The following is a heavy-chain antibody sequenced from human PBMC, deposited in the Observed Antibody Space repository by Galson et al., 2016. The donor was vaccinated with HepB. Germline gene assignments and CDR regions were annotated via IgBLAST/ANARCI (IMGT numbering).Heavy chain of an antibody. Sequence: EPLSLTCTVSSGSISSDTWWSWVRQPPGKGLEWIGEITHGEYTNYNPSLRSRVTISVDKSKNQFSLNLSLVTAADTAIYYCAQNGYYAIEYCGQGTLVTVSS. J-gene: IGHJ4*02. V-gene: IGHV4-4*02. D-gene: IGHD3-3*01. CDR2: ITHGEYT. CDR3: AQNGYYAIEY. CDR1: SGSISSDTW.